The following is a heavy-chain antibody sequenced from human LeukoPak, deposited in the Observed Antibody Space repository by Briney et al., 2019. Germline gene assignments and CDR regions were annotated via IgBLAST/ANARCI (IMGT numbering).Heavy chain of an antibody. CDR1: GYTFTSYY. V-gene: IGHV1-46*01. J-gene: IGHJ4*02. D-gene: IGHD6-19*01. Sequence: ASVKVSCKASGYTFTSYYMHWVRQAPGQVLVWMGIINPSGGSTNYAQKFQGRVTMTRDTSTSTVYMELSSLRSDDTAVYYCARDTYGALAGHVYFEYWGQGTLVTVSS. CDR3: ARDTYGALAGHVYFEY. CDR2: INPSGGST.